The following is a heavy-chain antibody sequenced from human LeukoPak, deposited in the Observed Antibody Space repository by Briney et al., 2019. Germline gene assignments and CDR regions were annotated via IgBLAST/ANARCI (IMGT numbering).Heavy chain of an antibody. J-gene: IGHJ5*01. CDR3: ARGSGDGYNLLFDS. CDR1: GFTFSNYW. CDR2: VNSDGSST. Sequence: GGSLRLSCAASGFTFSNYWMHWVRQAPGKGLVWVSRVNSDGSSTNYADSVKGRFTISRDSAKNTLYLQMNSLRAEDTAVYYCARGSGDGYNLLFDSWGQGTLVTVSS. V-gene: IGHV3-74*01. D-gene: IGHD5-24*01.